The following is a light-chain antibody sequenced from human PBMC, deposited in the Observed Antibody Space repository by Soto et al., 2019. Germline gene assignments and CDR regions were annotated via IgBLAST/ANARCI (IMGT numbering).Light chain of an antibody. CDR1: QSVSNTY. CDR3: QQFSSYPLT. J-gene: IGKJ4*01. V-gene: IGKV3-20*01. Sequence: EIVMTQSPATLSVSTGERATFSCRASQSVSNTYLAWYQQKPGQAPRLLIYDASSRATGIPDRFSGGGSGTDFTLTISRLEPEDFAVYYCQQFSSYPLTFGGGTKVDI. CDR2: DAS.